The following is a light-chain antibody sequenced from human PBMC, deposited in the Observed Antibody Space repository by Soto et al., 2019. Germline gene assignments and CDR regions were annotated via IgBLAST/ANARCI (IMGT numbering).Light chain of an antibody. CDR1: SRDVGAYDY. V-gene: IGLV2-14*01. Sequence: QSALTQLASVSGSPGQSITISCTGTSRDVGAYDYVSWFQQHPGKAPKLMIYDVSDRPSGVSNRFSGSKSVNTASLTISGLQAEDEAYYYCTSYTTSGPRDVFGTGTKLTVL. CDR3: TSYTTSGPRDV. CDR2: DVS. J-gene: IGLJ1*01.